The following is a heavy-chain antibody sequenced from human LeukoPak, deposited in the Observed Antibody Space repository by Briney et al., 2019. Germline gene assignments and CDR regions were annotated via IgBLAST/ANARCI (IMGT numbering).Heavy chain of an antibody. V-gene: IGHV3-7*01. Sequence: GGSLRLSCAASGFTFSDFWMHWVRQAPGKGLEWVANIKQDGSEKYYMDSVKGRFIISRDNTKSSLYLQMNSLRAEDTAVYYCARDIGDCSSLSCYDHYYYMDVWGKGTTVTVSS. D-gene: IGHD2-2*01. CDR1: GFTFSDFW. CDR2: IKQDGSEK. J-gene: IGHJ6*03. CDR3: ARDIGDCSSLSCYDHYYYMDV.